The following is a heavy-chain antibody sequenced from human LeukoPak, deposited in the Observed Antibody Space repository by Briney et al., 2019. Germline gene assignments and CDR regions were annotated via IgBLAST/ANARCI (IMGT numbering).Heavy chain of an antibody. CDR3: ARAGSGRSPDWFDP. D-gene: IGHD1-26*01. CDR1: GGSISSYY. Sequence: LSLTCTVSGGSISSYYWSWVRQAPGKGLEWVSYISSSGSTIYYADSVKGRFTISRDNAKNSLYLQMNSLRAEDTAVYYCARAGSGRSPDWFDPWGQGTLVTVSS. J-gene: IGHJ5*02. CDR2: ISSSGSTI. V-gene: IGHV3-48*03.